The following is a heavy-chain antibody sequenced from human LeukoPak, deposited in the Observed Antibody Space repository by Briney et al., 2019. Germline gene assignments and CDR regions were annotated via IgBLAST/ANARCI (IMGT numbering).Heavy chain of an antibody. J-gene: IGHJ6*02. CDR3: AKGVDCSGGSYYAYYYYYGMDV. Sequence: GGSLRLSCAASEFTFSTYAMSWVRQAPGKGLEWVSAISGSGGSTYYADSVKGRFTISRDNSKNTLYLQMNSLRAEDTAVYYCAKGVDCSGGSYYAYYYYYGMDVWGQGTTVAVSS. CDR2: ISGSGGST. CDR1: EFTFSTYA. V-gene: IGHV3-23*01. D-gene: IGHD2-15*01.